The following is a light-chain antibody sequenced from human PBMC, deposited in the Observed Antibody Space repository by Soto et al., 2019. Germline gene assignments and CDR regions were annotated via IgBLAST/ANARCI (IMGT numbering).Light chain of an antibody. CDR3: QQRNSWPPIT. V-gene: IGKV3-11*01. J-gene: IGKJ5*01. CDR1: QSVRTY. CDR2: DAS. Sequence: EIVLTQSPVTLSLSPGERATLSCRASQSVRTYLAWYQVKPGQAPSLLIFDASSRASGVPARFSGSGSGADFTLIISSLEPEDFALYYCQQRNSWPPITFGQGTRLEIK.